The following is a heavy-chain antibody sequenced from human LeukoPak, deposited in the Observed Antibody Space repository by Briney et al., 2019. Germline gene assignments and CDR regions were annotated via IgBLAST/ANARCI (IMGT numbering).Heavy chain of an antibody. D-gene: IGHD2-15*01. J-gene: IGHJ6*03. CDR2: INPTSGAT. V-gene: IGHV1-2*02. Sequence: ASVKVSCKPSGYTFTVYYIHWVRQAPRQGLEWMGWINPTSGATNYAPKFQGRVTMTRDTSISTAYMELNSLRSDDTAVYFCARGVVAATFYYYMDVWGKGTTVTVSS. CDR3: ARGVVAATFYYYMDV. CDR1: GYTFTVYY.